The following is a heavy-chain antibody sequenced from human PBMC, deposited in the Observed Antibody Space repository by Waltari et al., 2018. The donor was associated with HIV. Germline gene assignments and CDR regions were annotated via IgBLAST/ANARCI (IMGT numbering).Heavy chain of an antibody. CDR1: GGTVDSCA. D-gene: IGHD2-8*01. CDR2: IIPICGIR. CDR3: ARDHTNGYYSDCGFRAFDI. J-gene: IGHJ3*02. Sequence: QVQLVQSGSEVKKPGSSVKGSCKAFGGTVDSCAIRWVRQAPGQGLEWMAGIIPICGIRHYAEKFEGRLTITADESTSTAYMELSSLRSEDTAIYYCARDHTNGYYSDCGFRAFDIWGQGTMVTVSS. V-gene: IGHV1-69*12.